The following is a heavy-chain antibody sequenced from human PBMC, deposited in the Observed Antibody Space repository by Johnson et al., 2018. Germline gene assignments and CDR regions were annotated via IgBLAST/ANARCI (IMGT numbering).Heavy chain of an antibody. Sequence: EVQLVETGGGVVRPGGSLRLSCAASGFTFDDYGMSWVRQAPGKGLEWVSGINWNGGSTGYADSVKGRFTISRDNAKNSLYLQMNSLRAEDTALYHCARSRGGYSESKGYFDLWGRGTLVTVSS. J-gene: IGHJ2*01. CDR3: ARSRGGYSESKGYFDL. CDR2: INWNGGST. D-gene: IGHD1-26*01. CDR1: GFTFDDYG. V-gene: IGHV3-20*01.